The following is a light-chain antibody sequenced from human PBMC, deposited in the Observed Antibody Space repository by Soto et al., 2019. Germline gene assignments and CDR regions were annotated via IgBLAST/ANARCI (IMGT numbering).Light chain of an antibody. V-gene: IGKV3-20*01. J-gene: IGKJ1*01. CDR3: QQYDTSPRT. Sequence: EIGLTQSPGTLSLSPGERATLSCRASQRVSRNYLAWYQQKRRQAPRLLIDGASSWASGIPTRFSGSGSGTYFTLTISRVEPEDFAVYYWQQYDTSPRTFGQGTKVEI. CDR2: GAS. CDR1: QRVSRNY.